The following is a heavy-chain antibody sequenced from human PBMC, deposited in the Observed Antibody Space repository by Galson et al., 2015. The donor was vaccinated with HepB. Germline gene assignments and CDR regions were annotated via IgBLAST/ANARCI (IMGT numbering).Heavy chain of an antibody. V-gene: IGHV1-24*01. CDR3: ATSFRLGVVPGFDP. D-gene: IGHD3-3*01. J-gene: IGHJ5*02. Sequence: SVKVSCKVHGYTLTELSMHWVRQAPGKGLEWMGGFDPEDGKIIYAQTFQGRLTVTEDTSTGTGYMELRSLRSEGTAVYYCATSFRLGVVPGFDPWGQGTLVTVSS. CDR1: GYTLTELS. CDR2: FDPEDGKI.